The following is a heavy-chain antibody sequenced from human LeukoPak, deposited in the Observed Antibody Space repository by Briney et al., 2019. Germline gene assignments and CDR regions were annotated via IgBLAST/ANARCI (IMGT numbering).Heavy chain of an antibody. Sequence: GGSLRLSCAASGFTFSSYWMSWVRQAPGKGLEWVANIKEDGSEKYYVDSVKGRFTISRDNAKNLMYLQMNSLRVEDTAVYYCTRALAVSGTGYWGQGTLVTVSS. V-gene: IGHV3-7*01. D-gene: IGHD6-19*01. CDR1: GFTFSSYW. CDR3: TRALAVSGTGY. J-gene: IGHJ4*02. CDR2: IKEDGSEK.